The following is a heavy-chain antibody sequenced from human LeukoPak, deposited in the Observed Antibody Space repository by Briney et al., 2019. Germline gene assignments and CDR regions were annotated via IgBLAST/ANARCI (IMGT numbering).Heavy chain of an antibody. CDR3: ASYDFWSGYPY. CDR1: GGSISSYY. V-gene: IGHV4-4*07. Sequence: SETLXLTCTVSGGSISSYYWSWIRQPAGKGLEWIGRIYTSGSTNYNPSLKSRVTMSVDTSKNQFSLKLSSVTAADTAVYYCASYDFWSGYPYWGQGTLVTVSS. D-gene: IGHD3-3*01. J-gene: IGHJ4*02. CDR2: IYTSGST.